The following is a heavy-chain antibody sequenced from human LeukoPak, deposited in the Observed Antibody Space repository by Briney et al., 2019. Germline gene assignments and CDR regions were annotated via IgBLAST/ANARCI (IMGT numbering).Heavy chain of an antibody. CDR2: ISSGGGTT. CDR1: GFTFSSYA. D-gene: IGHD3-9*01. J-gene: IGHJ4*02. Sequence: GGALRLSCAASGFTFSSYAMSWVRQSPGKGLEWVSAISSGGGTTYYANFADSVKGRFTISRDNSKNTLYLQMNSLRAEDTAVYYCAKFYDILTAYFDYWGQGTLVTVSS. V-gene: IGHV3-23*01. CDR3: AKFYDILTAYFDY.